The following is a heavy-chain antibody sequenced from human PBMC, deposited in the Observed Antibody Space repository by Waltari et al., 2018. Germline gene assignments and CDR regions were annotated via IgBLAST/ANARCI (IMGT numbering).Heavy chain of an antibody. Sequence: QVNLVQSGADVRKPGASVTVSCKASGYIFINYFFHWVRQAPGQGLEWIGRINCRNGGTDYAQKFQGRVTLTRDTSISTAYMELSGLTLDDTAIYYCTVIAGDFDIWGPGTMVTASS. CDR3: TVIAGDFDI. J-gene: IGHJ3*02. CDR1: GYIFINYF. V-gene: IGHV1-2*06. D-gene: IGHD2-21*01. CDR2: INCRNGGT.